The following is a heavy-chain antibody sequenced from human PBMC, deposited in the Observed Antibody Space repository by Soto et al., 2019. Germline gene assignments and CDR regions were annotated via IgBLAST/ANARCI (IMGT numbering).Heavy chain of an antibody. D-gene: IGHD3-10*01. CDR3: ARGSRADWDFDL. J-gene: IGHJ2*01. V-gene: IGHV3-74*03. Sequence: EEQLVESGGGLVQPGGSLRLSCTASGFTFSSYWVHWVREAPGKGLVWVSRINIAGSTITYADSVKGRFTISRDNAKNTLYLQMNRLRGEDTTVFYCARGSRADWDFDLWGHGTLVTVSS. CDR2: INIAGSTI. CDR1: GFTFSSYW.